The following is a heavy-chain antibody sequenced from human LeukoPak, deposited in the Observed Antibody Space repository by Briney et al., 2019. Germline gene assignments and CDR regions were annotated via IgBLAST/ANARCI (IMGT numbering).Heavy chain of an antibody. CDR1: GYTFSNYD. Sequence: ASVKVSCKTSGYTFSNYDINWVRQASGQGLEWVGWMNPNTGNTGYAQKFQGRVSLTRVTSMSTAYLELRSLKSEDTAVYYCARSRYGDFDSWGQGTQVIVSS. CDR2: MNPNTGNT. V-gene: IGHV1-8*01. CDR3: ARSRYGDFDS. J-gene: IGHJ5*01. D-gene: IGHD5-18*01.